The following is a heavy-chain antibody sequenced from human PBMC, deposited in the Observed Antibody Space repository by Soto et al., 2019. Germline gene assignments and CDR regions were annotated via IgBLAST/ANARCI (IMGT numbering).Heavy chain of an antibody. Sequence: QVHLVQFGAEVRKPGSSVKVSCTASGGTFNTHTISWVRQAPGLGLEWMGRIIPMLGMSNSPHKFQGRVSITADDSPSTVYTALSRLTSDGTDVYYCATSYGSGSSHFDSWGQGTLVTVSS. V-gene: IGHV1-69*02. CDR2: IIPMLGMS. CDR3: ATSYGSGSSHFDS. D-gene: IGHD3-10*01. CDR1: GGTFNTHT. J-gene: IGHJ4*02.